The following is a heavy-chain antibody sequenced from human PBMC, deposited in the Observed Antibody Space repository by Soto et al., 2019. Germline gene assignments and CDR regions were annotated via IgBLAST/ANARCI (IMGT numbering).Heavy chain of an antibody. D-gene: IGHD3-3*01. CDR3: ARDNDVFFGVVGVPAPTPHFAH. CDR1: GFAFRKYA. V-gene: IGHV3-30-3*01. CDR2: ISFDGNTD. J-gene: IGHJ4*02. Sequence: SLRLTCAPYGFAFRKYAILCGRLAPNRELEWVAIISFDGNTDSYADSVKGRFTVSRDNSKNTVFLQMNSLRPEDTAVYYCARDNDVFFGVVGVPAPTPHFAHWRMGTLVTVSS.